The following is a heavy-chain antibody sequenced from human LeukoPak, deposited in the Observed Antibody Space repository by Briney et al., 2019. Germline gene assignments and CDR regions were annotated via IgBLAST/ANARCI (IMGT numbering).Heavy chain of an antibody. CDR2: IITIFGTA. Sequence: ASVKVSCKASGGTFSSYALSWERQAPGQGLEWMGVIITIFGTANYAQKFQGRVTITADKSTSTAYMELSSLRSEDTAVYYCARDGYLGYYYMDVWGKGTTVTVSS. V-gene: IGHV1-69*06. CDR3: ARDGYLGYYYMDV. D-gene: IGHD5-18*01. CDR1: GGTFSSYA. J-gene: IGHJ6*03.